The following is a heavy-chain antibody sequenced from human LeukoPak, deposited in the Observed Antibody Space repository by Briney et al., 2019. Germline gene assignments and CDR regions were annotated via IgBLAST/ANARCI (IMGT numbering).Heavy chain of an antibody. CDR2: IIPNSGGS. CDR3: ARGSYSGYDIDY. V-gene: IGHV1-2*06. D-gene: IGHD5-12*01. CDR1: GYTFTGYF. J-gene: IGHJ4*02. Sequence: GASVKVSCKASGYTFTGYFMHWVRQAPGQGLEWMGRIIPNSGGSNFAQNFQGRVTMTRDTSISTTYMELSSLRSDDTAVYYCARGSYSGYDIDYWGQGTLVTVS.